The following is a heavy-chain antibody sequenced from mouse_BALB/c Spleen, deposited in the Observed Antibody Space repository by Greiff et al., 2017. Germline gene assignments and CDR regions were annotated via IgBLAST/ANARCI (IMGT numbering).Heavy chain of an antibody. V-gene: IGHV5-17*02. CDR3: ARPDYYGSSYGYFDV. D-gene: IGHD1-1*01. J-gene: IGHJ1*01. CDR1: GFTFSSFG. Sequence: EVQRVESGGGLVQPGGSRKLSCAASGFTFSSFGMHWVRQAPEKGLEWVAYISSGSSTIYYADTVKGRFTISRDNPKNTLFLQITSLRSEDTAMYYCARPDYYGSSYGYFDVWGAGTTVTVSS. CDR2: ISSGSSTI.